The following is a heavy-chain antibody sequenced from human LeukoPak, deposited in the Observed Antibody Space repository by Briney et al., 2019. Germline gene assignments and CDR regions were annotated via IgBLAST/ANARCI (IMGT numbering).Heavy chain of an antibody. V-gene: IGHV1-8*01. CDR2: MNPNSGNT. CDR1: GYTVTSYD. D-gene: IGHD6-19*01. Sequence: ASVKVSCKASGYTVTSYDINWVRQATGQGLEWMGWMNPNSGNTGYAQRFQGRVTMTRNTSISTAYMELSSLRSEDTAVYYCARILDSAWGELGYWGQGTLVTVSS. CDR3: ARILDSAWGELGY. J-gene: IGHJ4*02.